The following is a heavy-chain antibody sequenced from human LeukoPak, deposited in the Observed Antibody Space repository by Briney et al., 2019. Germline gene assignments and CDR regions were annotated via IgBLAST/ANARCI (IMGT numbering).Heavy chain of an antibody. CDR2: IDKDGREK. J-gene: IGHJ4*02. CDR3: ATYTQNFGAPRTDY. D-gene: IGHD3-10*01. Sequence: GGSLRLSCTVSGFTFSKYWMRWVRQAPGKGLEWVASIDKDGREKRYVDSVEGRFTISRDNAKNSVYLQMTSLGAEDTAVYYCATYTQNFGAPRTDYWGQGTLVTVYS. V-gene: IGHV3-7*01. CDR1: GFTFSKYW.